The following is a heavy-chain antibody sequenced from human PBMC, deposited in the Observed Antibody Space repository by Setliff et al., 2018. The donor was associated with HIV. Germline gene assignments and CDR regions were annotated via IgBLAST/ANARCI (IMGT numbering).Heavy chain of an antibody. V-gene: IGHV4-34*01. CDR1: GFSISSRYY. D-gene: IGHD5-18*01. CDR3: ARGGYSYGFGRHRAYFQY. CDR2: INHSGGT. J-gene: IGHJ1*01. Sequence: SETLSLTCDVSGFSISSRYYWGWIRQSPGKGLEWIWEINHSGGTNYNPSLKSRVTMSVDTSKNQFSLKLSSVTAADTAVFYCARGGYSYGFGRHRAYFQYWGQGTQVTVS.